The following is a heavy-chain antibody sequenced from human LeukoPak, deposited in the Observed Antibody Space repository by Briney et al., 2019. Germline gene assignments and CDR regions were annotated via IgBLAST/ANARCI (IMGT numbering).Heavy chain of an antibody. CDR1: GGSITSYY. CDR3: ASTANYYGSGSYYKN. D-gene: IGHD3-10*01. J-gene: IGHJ4*02. CDR2: IYYSGST. Sequence: PSETLSLTCTVSGGSITSYYWSWIRQPPGKGLEWTGNIYYSGSTNYNPSLKSRVTISIDTSKNQFSLKLSSVTAADTAVYYCASTANYYGSGSYYKNWGQGTLVTVSS. V-gene: IGHV4-59*01.